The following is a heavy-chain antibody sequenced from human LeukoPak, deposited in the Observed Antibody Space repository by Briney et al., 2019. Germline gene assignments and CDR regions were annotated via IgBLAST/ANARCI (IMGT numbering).Heavy chain of an antibody. V-gene: IGHV1-69*04. CDR3: ARGGDTGYSSSWYLDG. CDR2: IIPILGIA. D-gene: IGHD6-13*01. CDR1: GGTFSSYA. J-gene: IGHJ4*02. Sequence: GASVKVSCKASGGTFSSYAISWVRQAPGQGLEWMGRIIPILGIANYAQKFQGRVTITADKSTSTAYMELSSLRSEDTAVYYCARGGDTGYSSSWYLDGWGQGTLVTVSS.